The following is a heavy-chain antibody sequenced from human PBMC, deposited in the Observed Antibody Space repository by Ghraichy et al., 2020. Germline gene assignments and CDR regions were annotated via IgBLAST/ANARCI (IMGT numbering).Heavy chain of an antibody. CDR1: GGSVSSSTNH. Sequence: SETLSLTCTVSGGSVSSSTNHWGWIRQSPGKGPEWIGSIYYSGSTYYNPSLKSRVTISVDTSKNQFSLKLSSVTAADTAVYYCASLTYYDFWSGLGDMDVWGQGTTVTVSS. J-gene: IGHJ6*02. CDR2: IYYSGST. V-gene: IGHV4-39*01. CDR3: ASLTYYDFWSGLGDMDV. D-gene: IGHD3-3*01.